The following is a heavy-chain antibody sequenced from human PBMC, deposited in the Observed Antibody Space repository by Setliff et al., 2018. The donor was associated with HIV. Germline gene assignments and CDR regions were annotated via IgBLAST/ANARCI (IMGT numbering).Heavy chain of an antibody. CDR1: GYTFTSYA. J-gene: IGHJ1*01. V-gene: IGHV1-3*01. D-gene: IGHD3-22*01. Sequence: ASVKVSCKASGYTFTSYAMHWVRQAPGQRLEWMGWINAGNGNTKYSQKFQGRVTISRGTSASTAYMELSSLRSEDTAVYYCASRDYYDSSGYYSPIEYFQHWGQGTLVTVSS. CDR2: INAGNGNT. CDR3: ASRDYYDSSGYYSPIEYFQH.